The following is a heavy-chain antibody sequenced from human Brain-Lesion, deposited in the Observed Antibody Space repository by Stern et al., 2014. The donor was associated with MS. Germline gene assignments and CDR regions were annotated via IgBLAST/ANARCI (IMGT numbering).Heavy chain of an antibody. J-gene: IGHJ5*02. Sequence: QLQLQESGSGLVKPSQTLSLTCSVSGYSITSAAFSWTWIRQAPGKGLEWIVYMNYGGSPLYKPSLRSRVNISVDTSKNQFSLRLXSVTAADXAVYYCARGRXXVXXPLDPWGQGTLVTVS. CDR1: GYSITSAAFS. CDR3: ARGRXXVXXPLDP. V-gene: IGHV4-30-2*01. CDR2: MNYGGSP. D-gene: IGHD1-14*01.